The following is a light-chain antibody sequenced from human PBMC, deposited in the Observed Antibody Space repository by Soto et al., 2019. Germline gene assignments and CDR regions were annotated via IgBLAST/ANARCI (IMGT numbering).Light chain of an antibody. CDR3: QQGGS. Sequence: EIGLPQSPATLSLSPGEGATLSCRASQSISTYLAWYQQKPGLAPRLLIYDASNRATGIPARFSGSGSGTDFTLTISRLEPEDFAVYYCQQGGSFGGGTKVEIK. V-gene: IGKV3-11*01. CDR2: DAS. CDR1: QSISTY. J-gene: IGKJ4*01.